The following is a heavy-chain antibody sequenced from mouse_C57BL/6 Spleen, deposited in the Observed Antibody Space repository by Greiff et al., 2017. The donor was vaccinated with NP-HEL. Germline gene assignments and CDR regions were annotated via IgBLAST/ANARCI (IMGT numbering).Heavy chain of an antibody. Sequence: EVKLVESGGGLVQPGGSMKLSCVASGFTFSNYWMNWVRQSPEKGLEWVAQIRLKSDNYATHYAESVKGRFTISRDDSKSSVYLQMNNLRAEDTGIYYCTDDYDGAMDYWGQGTSVTVSS. J-gene: IGHJ4*01. CDR3: TDDYDGAMDY. CDR1: GFTFSNYW. CDR2: IRLKSDNYAT. V-gene: IGHV6-3*01. D-gene: IGHD2-4*01.